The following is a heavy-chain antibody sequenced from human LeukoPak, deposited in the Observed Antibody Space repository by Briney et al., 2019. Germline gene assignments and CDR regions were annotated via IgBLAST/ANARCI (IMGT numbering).Heavy chain of an antibody. J-gene: IGHJ4*02. CDR2: IHTSGST. CDR1: GGSISSYY. CDR3: ARDRYYYDSSARYFDY. V-gene: IGHV4-4*07. Sequence: SETLSLTCTVSGGSISSYYWSWIRQPPGKGLEWIGRIHTSGSTNYSPSLKSRVTMSVDTSKNQFSLKLSSVTAADTAVYYCARDRYYYDSSARYFDYWGQGTLVTVSS. D-gene: IGHD3-22*01.